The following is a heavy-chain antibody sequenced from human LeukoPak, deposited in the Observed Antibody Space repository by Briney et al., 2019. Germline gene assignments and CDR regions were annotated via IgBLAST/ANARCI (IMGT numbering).Heavy chain of an antibody. V-gene: IGHV1-2*02. J-gene: IGHJ4*02. D-gene: IGHD3-22*01. CDR3: ARATIADSSTYYIDY. CDR1: GYXFSDYY. CDR2: INPNSGGT. Sequence: GASVKVSCKASGYXFSDYYMHWVRQAPGQGLEWMGWINPNSGGTNYAQKFQGRVTMTRDMSISTAYMEVSRLTSDDTAVYYCARATIADSSTYYIDYWGLGTLVTVSS.